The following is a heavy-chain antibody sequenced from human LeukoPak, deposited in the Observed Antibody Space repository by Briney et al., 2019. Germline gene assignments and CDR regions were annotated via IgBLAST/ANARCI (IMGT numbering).Heavy chain of an antibody. D-gene: IGHD2/OR15-2a*01. J-gene: IGHJ4*02. Sequence: GGSLRLSCAASGFIFSSYEMNWVRQAPGKGLEWVSGISGSGGSTYYADSVKGRFTISRDNSKNTLYLQMNSLRAEDTAVYYCATDLGNFDYWGQGTLVTVSS. V-gene: IGHV3-23*01. CDR1: GFIFSSYE. CDR3: ATDLGNFDY. CDR2: ISGSGGST.